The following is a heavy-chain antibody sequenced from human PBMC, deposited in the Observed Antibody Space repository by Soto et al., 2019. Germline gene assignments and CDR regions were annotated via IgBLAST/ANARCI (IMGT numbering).Heavy chain of an antibody. D-gene: IGHD1-26*01. J-gene: IGHJ5*02. V-gene: IGHV4-59*01. CDR3: ARFWIVGATMWFDP. CDR1: GGSISSYY. CDR2: IYYSGST. Sequence: PSETLSLTCTVSGGSISSYYWNWIRQPPGKGLEWIGYIYYSGSTNYNPSLKSRVTISVDTSKNQFSLKLSSVTAADTDVYYCARFWIVGATMWFDPWGRGTLVTVSS.